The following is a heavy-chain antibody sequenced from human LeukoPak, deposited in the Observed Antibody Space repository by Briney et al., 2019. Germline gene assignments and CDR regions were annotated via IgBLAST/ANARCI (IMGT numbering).Heavy chain of an antibody. V-gene: IGHV3-15*04. CDR3: TLSLWFGNSQRDY. CDR2: IESKTDGGTT. J-gene: IGHJ4*02. Sequence: WIRQPPGKGLEWVGRIESKTDGGTTDYAAPVKGRFTISRDDSKNTLYLQMNSLKPEDTAVYYCTLSLWFGNSQRDYWGQGTLVTVSS. D-gene: IGHD3-10*01.